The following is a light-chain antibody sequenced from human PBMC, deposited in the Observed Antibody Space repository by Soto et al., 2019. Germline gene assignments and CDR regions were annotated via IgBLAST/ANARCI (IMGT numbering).Light chain of an antibody. J-gene: IGKJ4*01. V-gene: IGKV1-5*01. CDR3: QQYSTYPLT. Sequence: DIQMTQSPSTLSASVGDRVTITCRASQSIRSWLAWYQQRPGKAPKVLIYDASSLESGVPTRISGSGSGTEFTLTISSLQPDDFATFYCQQYSTYPLTFGGGTKVDIK. CDR1: QSIRSW. CDR2: DAS.